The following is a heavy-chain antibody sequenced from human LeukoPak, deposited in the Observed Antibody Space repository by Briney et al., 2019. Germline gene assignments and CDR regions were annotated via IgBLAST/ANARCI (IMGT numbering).Heavy chain of an antibody. V-gene: IGHV1-18*01. CDR1: GYTFTSYG. CDR2: ISAYNGNT. CDR3: ARDLRYSSGWYYFDY. Sequence: ASVKVSCKASGYTFTSYGISWVRQAPGQGLEWMGWISAYNGNTSYAQKLQGRVTMTTDTSTSTAYMELRSLRSDDTAVYYCARDLRYSSGWYYFDYWGQGTLVTVSS. D-gene: IGHD6-19*01. J-gene: IGHJ4*02.